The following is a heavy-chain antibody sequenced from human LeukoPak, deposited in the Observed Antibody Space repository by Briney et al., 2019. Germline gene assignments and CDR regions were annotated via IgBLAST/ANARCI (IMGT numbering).Heavy chain of an antibody. CDR2: ISYDGSNK. Sequence: TGGSLRLSCAASGFTFSSYAMHWVRQAPGKGLEWVAVISYDGSNKYYADSVKGRFTISRDNSKNTLYLQMNSLRAEDTAVYYCASGISHCGGDCYGPYYFDYWGQGTLVTVSS. CDR3: ASGISHCGGDCYGPYYFDY. D-gene: IGHD2-21*01. J-gene: IGHJ4*02. V-gene: IGHV3-30-3*01. CDR1: GFTFSSYA.